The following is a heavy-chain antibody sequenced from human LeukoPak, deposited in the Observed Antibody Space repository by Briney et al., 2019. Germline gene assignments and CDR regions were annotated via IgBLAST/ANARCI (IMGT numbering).Heavy chain of an antibody. D-gene: IGHD3-22*01. CDR3: AGRSRSSGYTAFNP. CDR1: GYTFTSYG. V-gene: IGHV1-18*01. CDR2: ISAYNGNT. J-gene: IGHJ5*02. Sequence: ASVKVSCKASGYTFTSYGISWVRQAPGQGLEWMGWISAYNGNTNYAQKLQGRVTMTTDTSTSTAYMELRSLRSDDTAVYYCAGRSRSSGYTAFNPWGQGTLVTVSS.